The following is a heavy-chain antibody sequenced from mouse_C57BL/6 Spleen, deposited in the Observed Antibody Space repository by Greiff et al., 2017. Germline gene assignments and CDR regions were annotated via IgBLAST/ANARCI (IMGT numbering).Heavy chain of an antibody. J-gene: IGHJ2*01. CDR2: ISYDGSN. CDR3: ARGWKDFDY. Sequence: EVKLQESGPGLVKPSQSLSLTCSVTGYSITSGYYWNWIRQFPGNKLEWMGYISYDGSNNYNPSLKNRISITRDTSKNQFFLKLNSVTTEDTATYYCARGWKDFDYWGQGTTLTVSS. CDR1: GYSITSGYY. D-gene: IGHD2-3*01. V-gene: IGHV3-6*01.